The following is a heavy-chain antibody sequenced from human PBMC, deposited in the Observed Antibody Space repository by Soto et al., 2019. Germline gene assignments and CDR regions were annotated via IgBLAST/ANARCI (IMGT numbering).Heavy chain of an antibody. CDR2: IIPIFGTP. CDR3: ARAEVGAYCDGDCYSEAFDI. CDR1: GGTFNKDA. Sequence: QVQLVQSGAEVKKPGSSVKVSCKASGGTFNKDAFSWVRQAPGQGLEWVGGIIPIFGTPNYAQMFQGRVTITADKSTSTAYLELSSLRSEDTAVYYCARAEVGAYCDGDCYSEAFDIWGQGTMVTVSS. D-gene: IGHD2-21*02. J-gene: IGHJ3*02. V-gene: IGHV1-69*06.